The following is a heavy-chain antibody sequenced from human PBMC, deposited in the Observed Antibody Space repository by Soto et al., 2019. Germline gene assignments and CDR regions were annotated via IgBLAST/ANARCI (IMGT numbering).Heavy chain of an antibody. J-gene: IGHJ4*02. CDR2: ITYNGDNT. CDR3: APYRRGPSVFYFGF. V-gene: IGHV3-23*01. CDR1: GFTYSSYG. D-gene: IGHD1-26*01. Sequence: EGSLRLSCAASGFTYSSYGMHWVRQAPGKGLEWVSVITYNGDNTFYADSVKGRFTISRYNSKDTVYLQMNSLRAEDTAVYYLAPYRRGPSVFYFGFWGPG.